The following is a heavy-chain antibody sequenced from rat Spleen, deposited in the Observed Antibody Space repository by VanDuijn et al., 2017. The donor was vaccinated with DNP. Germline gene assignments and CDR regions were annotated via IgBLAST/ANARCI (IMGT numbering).Heavy chain of an antibody. Sequence: QVQLKESGPGLVQPSQTLSLTCTVSGFSLTSYGVSWVRQPPGKVLEWIAAISGGGNTYYNSALLSRLSISRDTSKSQVFLQMNNLQPEDTAIYFCASGTVTWFAYWGQGNMVTVSS. D-gene: IGHD1-1*01. V-gene: IGHV2S8*01. CDR3: ASGTVTWFAY. CDR2: ISGGGNT. CDR1: GFSLTSYG. J-gene: IGHJ3*01.